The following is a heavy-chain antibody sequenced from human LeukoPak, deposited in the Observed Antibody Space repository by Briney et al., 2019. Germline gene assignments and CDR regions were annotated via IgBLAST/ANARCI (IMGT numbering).Heavy chain of an antibody. Sequence: SETLSLTCTVSGGSISSHYWSWIRQPPGKGLEWIGYIYYSGSTNYNPSLKSRVTISVDTSKNQFSLKLSSVTAADTAVYYCARETRPYYYYYMEVWGKGTTVTVSS. V-gene: IGHV4-59*11. CDR3: ARETRPYYYYYMEV. CDR2: IYYSGST. CDR1: GGSISSHY. D-gene: IGHD6-6*01. J-gene: IGHJ6*03.